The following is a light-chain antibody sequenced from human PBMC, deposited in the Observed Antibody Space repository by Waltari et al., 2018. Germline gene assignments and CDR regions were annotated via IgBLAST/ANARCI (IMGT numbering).Light chain of an antibody. J-gene: IGKJ1*01. CDR3: QQCNNSPPT. CDR2: DAS. Sequence: EIVLTPSPATLSLSPGEGATLSCRASQSVSSQLVWYQQKRGQAPRLLIYDASNRATGIPARFSGSGSGTDFTLTISSLEPEDFAVYYCQQCNNSPPTFGQGTKVEIK. V-gene: IGKV3-11*01. CDR1: QSVSSQ.